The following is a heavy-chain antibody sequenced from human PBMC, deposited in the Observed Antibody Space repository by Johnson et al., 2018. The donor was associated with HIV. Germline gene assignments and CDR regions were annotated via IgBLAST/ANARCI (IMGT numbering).Heavy chain of an antibody. V-gene: IGHV3-11*01. CDR1: GFTFSDYY. Sequence: VQLVESGGGLVKPGGSLRLSCAASGFTFSDYYMSWIRQAPGKGLEWVSYISSSGSTIYYADSVKGRFTISRDNSKNTLYLQMNSLRAEDTAVYYCARSKDCSVGTCPDAFDIWGQGTLVMVSS. CDR2: ISSSGSTI. D-gene: IGHD2-15*01. J-gene: IGHJ3*02. CDR3: ARSKDCSVGTCPDAFDI.